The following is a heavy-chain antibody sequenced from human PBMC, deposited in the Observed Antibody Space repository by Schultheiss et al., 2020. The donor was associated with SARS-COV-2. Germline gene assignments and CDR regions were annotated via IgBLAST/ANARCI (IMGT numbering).Heavy chain of an antibody. CDR1: GSSVRSNY. V-gene: IGHV3-74*01. D-gene: IGHD3-3*02. CDR2: ISSDGSRT. J-gene: IGHJ3*02. CDR3: ARGISNTVSASAFDI. Sequence: GGSLRLSCAASGSSVRSNYMAWVRQSPGKGLVWVSRISSDGSRTNYADSVKGRFTISRDNAKNTLYLQMNSLRAEDTAVYYCARGISNTVSASAFDIWGQGTMVTVSS.